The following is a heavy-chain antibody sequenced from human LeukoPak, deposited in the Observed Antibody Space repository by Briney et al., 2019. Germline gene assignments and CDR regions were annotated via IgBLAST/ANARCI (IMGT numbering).Heavy chain of an antibody. CDR2: ISGDGGST. Sequence: GGSLRLSCAASGFTFDDYTMHWVRQAPGKGLEWVSVISGDGGSTYYADSVKGRFTISRDNSKNTLYLQMNSLRTEDTALYYCAKHIQQWLVPYKVFDYWGQGTLATVSS. CDR1: GFTFDDYT. J-gene: IGHJ4*02. CDR3: AKHIQQWLVPYKVFDY. D-gene: IGHD6-19*01. V-gene: IGHV3-43*01.